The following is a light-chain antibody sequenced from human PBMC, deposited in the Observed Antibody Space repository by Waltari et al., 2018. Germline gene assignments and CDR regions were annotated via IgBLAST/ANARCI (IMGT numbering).Light chain of an antibody. CDR3: QQYYSTLLT. V-gene: IGKV4-1*01. CDR1: QSVLYSSNNKNY. Sequence: DIVMTQSPDSLAVSLGERATINCKSSQSVLYSSNNKNYLAWYQQKPGQPPKLLIYWASTRESGVPDRFSGSGSGTDFTLTISSLQAGDVAVYYCQQYYSTLLTFGGGTKVEIK. CDR2: WAS. J-gene: IGKJ4*01.